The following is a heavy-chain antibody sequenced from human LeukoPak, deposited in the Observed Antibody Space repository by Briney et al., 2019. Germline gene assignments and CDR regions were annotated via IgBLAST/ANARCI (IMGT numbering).Heavy chain of an antibody. D-gene: IGHD1-14*01. V-gene: IGHV4-39*01. CDR2: IYYSGST. CDR1: GDSISSSTYY. CDR3: AKHDPEPRPPDY. J-gene: IGHJ4*02. Sequence: SETLSLTCTVSGDSISSSTYYWGWIRQSPGKGLEWIGSIYYSGSTYYNPSLKSRVTISVDTSKNQFSLKLSSVTAADTAMEFRAKHDPEPRPPDYSGQGTIVTVSS.